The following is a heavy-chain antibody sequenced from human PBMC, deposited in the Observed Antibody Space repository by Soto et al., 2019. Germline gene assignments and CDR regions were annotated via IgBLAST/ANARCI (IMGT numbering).Heavy chain of an antibody. CDR1: GGSFSGYY. D-gene: IGHD3-10*01. V-gene: IGHV4-34*01. CDR3: ARRYGSSFDD. Sequence: PSETLSLTCAVYGGSFSGYYWSWSRQYPGQGLEWIGYIYNIENTYNNPSLESRVTISVYRSKNQFSLKLSSVTAADTALYYGARRYGSSFDDWGPGTLVTGSS. CDR2: IYNIENT. J-gene: IGHJ4*02.